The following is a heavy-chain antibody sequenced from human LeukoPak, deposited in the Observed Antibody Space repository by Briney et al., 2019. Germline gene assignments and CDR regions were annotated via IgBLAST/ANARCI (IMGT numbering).Heavy chain of an antibody. CDR1: GFTFSSYS. D-gene: IGHD6-13*01. CDR3: ARDIAAAGFFDY. CDR2: ISSSSSYI. J-gene: IGHJ4*02. V-gene: IGHV3-21*04. Sequence: GGSLRLSCAASGFTFSSYSMNWVRQAPGKGLEWVSSISSSSSYIYYADSVKGRFTISRDNAKNSLYLQMNSLRAEDTAVYYCARDIAAAGFFDYWGQGTLVTVSS.